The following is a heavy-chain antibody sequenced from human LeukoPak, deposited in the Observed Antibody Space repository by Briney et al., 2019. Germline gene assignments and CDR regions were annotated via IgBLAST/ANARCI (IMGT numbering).Heavy chain of an antibody. Sequence: SETLSLTCAVYGESFSTYYWSWIRQPPGKGLEGIGEINHSGSTNYTPSLKRRDTISVDPSKHHCSLKLISVTAADPAVYYCARGQGMDVWGKGTTVTVSS. J-gene: IGHJ6*04. CDR3: ARGQGMDV. CDR2: INHSGST. CDR1: GESFSTYY. V-gene: IGHV4-34*01.